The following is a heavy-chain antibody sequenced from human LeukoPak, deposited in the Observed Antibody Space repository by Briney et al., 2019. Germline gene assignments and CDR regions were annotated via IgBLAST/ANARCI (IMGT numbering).Heavy chain of an antibody. CDR1: GFTFSSYG. J-gene: IGHJ4*02. CDR3: ASPPSVDSSSPYYFEY. Sequence: GGSLRLSCAASGFTFSSYGMSWVRQAPGKGLEWVSSISSSSRYINYADSVKGRFTISRDNAKNSLFLQMNSLRAEDTAVYYCASPPSVDSSSPYYFEYWGQGTLVTVSS. V-gene: IGHV3-21*01. CDR2: ISSSSRYI. D-gene: IGHD6-6*01.